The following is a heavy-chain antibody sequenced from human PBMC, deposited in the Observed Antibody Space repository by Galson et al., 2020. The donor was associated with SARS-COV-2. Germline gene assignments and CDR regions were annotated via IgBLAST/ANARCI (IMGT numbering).Heavy chain of an antibody. Sequence: NSGGSLRLSCPASGFTFSSYCMHWVRLAPGKGLEWVSSISTSSSYTYYADSVKVRFSISRDNPKNSLYLQMNSLRAEDTAVYYCARDEGIRGYESGRLYDGMDVWGQGTTVAVSS. J-gene: IGHJ6*02. D-gene: IGHD5-18*01. CDR3: ARDEGIRGYESGRLYDGMDV. CDR1: GFTFSSYC. CDR2: ISTSSSYT. V-gene: IGHV3-21*01.